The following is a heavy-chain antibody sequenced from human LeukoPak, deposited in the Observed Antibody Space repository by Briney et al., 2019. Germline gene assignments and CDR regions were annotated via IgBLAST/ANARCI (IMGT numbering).Heavy chain of an antibody. V-gene: IGHV4-39*01. CDR3: ARLRTTVTHLGYYYYGMDV. CDR1: GGSISSSSYY. J-gene: IGHJ6*02. CDR2: IYYSGST. Sequence: PSETLSLTCTVSGGSISSSSYYWGWIRQPPGKGLEWIGSIYYSGSTYYNPSLKSRVTISVDTSKNRFSLKLSSVTAADTAVYYCARLRTTVTHLGYYYYGMDVWGQGTTVTVSS. D-gene: IGHD4-4*01.